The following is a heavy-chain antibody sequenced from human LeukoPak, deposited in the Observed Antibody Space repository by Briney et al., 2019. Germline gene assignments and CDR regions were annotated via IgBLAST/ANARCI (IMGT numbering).Heavy chain of an antibody. V-gene: IGHV4-30-4*01. CDR3: ASHPADWWVVVVPI. J-gene: IGHJ3*02. CDR1: GGSISSGDYY. D-gene: IGHD3-22*01. Sequence: SETLSLTCTVSGGSISSGDYYWSWIRQPPGKGLEWIGYIYYSGSTYYNPSLKSRVTISIDTSKNQFSLKLSSVTAADTAVYYCASHPADWWVVVVPIWSQGTMVTVSS. CDR2: IYYSGST.